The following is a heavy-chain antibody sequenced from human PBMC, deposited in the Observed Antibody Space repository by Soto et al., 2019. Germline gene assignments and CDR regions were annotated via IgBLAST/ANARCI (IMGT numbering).Heavy chain of an antibody. V-gene: IGHV3-72*01. CDR3: AMLGGWSGGSSGMDV. D-gene: IGHD6-19*01. CDR1: GLIFSDYH. Sequence: EVQLVESGGGLVQPGGSLRLSCAASGLIFSDYHMDWVRQAPGKGLEWVGRIRRKANSYTTEYAASVKGRFTISRDDSKNSLYLQMNSLKSGDTAVYYGAMLGGWSGGSSGMDVWGQGTTVTVSS. CDR2: IRRKANSYTT. J-gene: IGHJ6*02.